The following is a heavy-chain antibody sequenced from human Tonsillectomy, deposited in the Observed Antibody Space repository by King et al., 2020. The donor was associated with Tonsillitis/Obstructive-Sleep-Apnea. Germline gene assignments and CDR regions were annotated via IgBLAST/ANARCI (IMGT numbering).Heavy chain of an antibody. CDR2: IYWDDDK. Sequence: TLKESGPTLVKPTQTLTLTCTFSGFSLSTSAVGVGWIRQPPGEALEWLALIYWDDDKRYSPSLKSRLTITKDTSKNQVVLTMTNMEPVDTATYYCAHMSGRTGTSTYAFDIWGQGTLVTVSS. V-gene: IGHV2-5*02. D-gene: IGHD1-7*01. CDR3: AHMSGRTGTSTYAFDI. CDR1: GFSLSTSAVG. J-gene: IGHJ3*02.